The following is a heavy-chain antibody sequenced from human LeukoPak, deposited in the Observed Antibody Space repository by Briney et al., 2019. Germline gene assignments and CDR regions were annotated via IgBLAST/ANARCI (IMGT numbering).Heavy chain of an antibody. CDR3: ARGGKRRGITLIVATSTPRDAFDI. V-gene: IGHV3-53*05. J-gene: IGHJ3*02. D-gene: IGHD3-22*01. CDR1: GFIVRNYY. CDR2: IYSGGST. Sequence: GGSLRLSCAASGFIVRNYYLSWVRQAPGKGLEWVSVIYSGGSTYYADSVKGRFTISRDNSKNTLYLQMNSLRAEDTAVYYRARGGKRRGITLIVATSTPRDAFDIWGQGTMVTVSS.